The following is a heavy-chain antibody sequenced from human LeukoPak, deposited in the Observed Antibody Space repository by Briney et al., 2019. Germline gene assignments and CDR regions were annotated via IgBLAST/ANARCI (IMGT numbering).Heavy chain of an antibody. Sequence: PGGSLRLSCAASGFTFSSYWMNWARQAPGKGLEWVASINHNGNVNYYVVSVKGRFTISRDNAKNSLYLQMSNLRAEDTAVYFCARGGGLDVWGQAATVTVSS. CDR2: INHNGNVN. D-gene: IGHD3-16*01. V-gene: IGHV3-7*03. CDR3: ARGGGLDV. CDR1: GFTFSSYW. J-gene: IGHJ6*02.